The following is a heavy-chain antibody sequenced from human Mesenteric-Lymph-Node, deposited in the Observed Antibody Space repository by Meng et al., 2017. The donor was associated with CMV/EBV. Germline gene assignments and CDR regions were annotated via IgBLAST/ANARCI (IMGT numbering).Heavy chain of an antibody. D-gene: IGHD4-11*01. CDR3: AGAGRYNNYESY. J-gene: IGHJ4*02. Sequence: LTGALCGGSFSGYAWSWFRQPPGKGLEWIVEINQSGTSNYSPSLKTRVTMSIDTSKNHFSLRLTSVTAADTAVYYCAGAGRYNNYESYWGQGALVTVSS. CDR2: INQSGTS. CDR1: GGSFSGYA. V-gene: IGHV4-34*01.